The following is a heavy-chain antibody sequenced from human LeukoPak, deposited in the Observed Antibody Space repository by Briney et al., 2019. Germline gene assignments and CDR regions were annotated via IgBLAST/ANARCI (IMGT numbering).Heavy chain of an antibody. CDR3: ARDRYYDRTFDY. Sequence: SETLSLTCTVSGGSISSYYWSWIRQPPGKGLEWIGYIYYSGSTNYNPSLKSRVTISVDTSKNQFSLKLSSVTAADTAVYYCARDRYYDRTFDYWGQGTLVTVSS. J-gene: IGHJ4*02. D-gene: IGHD3-22*01. CDR1: GGSISSYY. CDR2: IYYSGST. V-gene: IGHV4-59*01.